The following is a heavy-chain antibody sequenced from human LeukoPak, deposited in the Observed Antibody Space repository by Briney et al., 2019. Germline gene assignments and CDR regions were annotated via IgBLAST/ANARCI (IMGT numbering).Heavy chain of an antibody. CDR2: IHSDGSS. CDR3: ARGGHIVPAAYYYYMDV. V-gene: IGHV3-53*01. Sequence: PGGSLRLSCAASEFPVSSNYMSWVRQAPGKGLEWVSVIHSDGSSYYADSVKGRFTISRDISKNTVYLQVNSLRAEDTAVYYCARGGHIVPAAYYYYMDVWGKGTTVTVSS. CDR1: EFPVSSNY. D-gene: IGHD2-2*01. J-gene: IGHJ6*03.